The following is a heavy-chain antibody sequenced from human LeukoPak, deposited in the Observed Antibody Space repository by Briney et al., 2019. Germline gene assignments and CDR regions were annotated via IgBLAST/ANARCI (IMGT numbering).Heavy chain of an antibody. J-gene: IGHJ5*02. CDR3: AREGRGYYDSRP. CDR1: GGTFSSYA. Sequence: ASVKVSCKASGGTFSSYAISWVRQAPGQGLEWMGRIIPIFGTANYAQKFQGRVTITTDESTSTAYMELSSLRSEDTAVYYCAREGRGYYDSRPWGQGTLVTVSS. V-gene: IGHV1-69*05. D-gene: IGHD3-22*01. CDR2: IIPIFGTA.